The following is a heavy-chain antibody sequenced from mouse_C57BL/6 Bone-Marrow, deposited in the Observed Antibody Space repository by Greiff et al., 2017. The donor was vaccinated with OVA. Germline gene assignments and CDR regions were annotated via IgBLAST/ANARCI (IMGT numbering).Heavy chain of an antibody. CDR3: ARGVYYGSSYRWWYFDV. D-gene: IGHD1-1*01. V-gene: IGHV1-47*01. CDR1: GYTFTTYP. CDR2: FHPYNDDT. J-gene: IGHJ1*03. Sequence: VKLLESGAELVKPGASVKMSCKASGYTFTTYPIEWMKQNHGKSLEWIGNFHPYNDDTKYNEKFKGKATLTVEKSSSTVYLELSRLTSDDSAVYYCARGVYYGSSYRWWYFDVWGTGTTVTVSS.